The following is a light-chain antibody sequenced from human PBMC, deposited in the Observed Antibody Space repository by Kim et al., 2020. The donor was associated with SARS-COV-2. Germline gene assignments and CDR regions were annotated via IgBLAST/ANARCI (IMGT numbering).Light chain of an antibody. CDR1: RSLVHSDGNTF. CDR2: KVS. V-gene: IGKV2-30*02. J-gene: IGKJ2*01. Sequence: DVVLTQSPLSLPVTLGQPASISCRASRSLVHSDGNTFLNWFHQRPGQSPRRLNYKVSNWASGVPDRFSGSGSGTDFTLNISRVEAEDVGVYYCMQGTHWPKTSGQGTRLEI. CDR3: MQGTHWPKT.